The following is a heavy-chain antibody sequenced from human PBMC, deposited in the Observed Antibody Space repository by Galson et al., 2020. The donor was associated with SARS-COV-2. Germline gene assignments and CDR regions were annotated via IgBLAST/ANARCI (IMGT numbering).Heavy chain of an antibody. CDR1: GGTFSSYA. CDR2: IIPIFGTA. V-gene: IGHV1-69*13. CDR3: ASEAPVGRRDGYNPRNWYFDL. Sequence: SVKVSCKASGGTFSSYAISWVRQAPGQGLEWMGGIIPIFGTANYAQKFQGRVTITADESTSTAYMELSSLRSEDTAVYYCASEAPVGRRDGYNPRNWYFDLWGRGTLVTVSS. D-gene: IGHD5-12*01. J-gene: IGHJ2*01.